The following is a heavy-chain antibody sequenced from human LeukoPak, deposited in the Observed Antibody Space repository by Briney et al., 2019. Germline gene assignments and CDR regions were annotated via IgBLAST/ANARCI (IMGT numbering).Heavy chain of an antibody. CDR1: GGSISSDGYY. V-gene: IGHV4-61*02. J-gene: IGHJ4*02. D-gene: IGHD3-10*01. Sequence: SQTLSLTCTVSGGSISSDGYYWSWIRQPAGKGLEWIGRIYTSGSTNYNPSLKSRITIAVDTAKNHVSLTLSSVTAADTAVYYCARERGVTYYYGSGSYPDYWGQGTLVAVSS. CDR3: ARERGVTYYYGSGSYPDY. CDR2: IYTSGST.